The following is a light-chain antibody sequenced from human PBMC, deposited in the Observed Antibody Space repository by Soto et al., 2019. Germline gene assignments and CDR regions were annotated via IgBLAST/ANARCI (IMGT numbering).Light chain of an antibody. CDR3: QQYGSSPLT. CDR1: QSVSSSY. J-gene: IGKJ4*01. CDR2: GAA. Sequence: EIVLTQSPGTLSLSPGERATLSCRASQSVSSSYLAWYQQKPRQAPRLLIYGAASRATGIPDGFSGSGSGTDFTITISRLEPEDFAVYYCQQYGSSPLTFGGGTKVEIK. V-gene: IGKV3-20*01.